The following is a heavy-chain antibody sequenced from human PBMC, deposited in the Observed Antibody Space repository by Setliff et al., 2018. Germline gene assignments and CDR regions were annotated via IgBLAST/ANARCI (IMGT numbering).Heavy chain of an antibody. CDR3: SRLVRYCSRTSCQRTSGDEV. Sequence: ASVKVSCKASGYTFTESIVSWVRQAPGQGLEWLGWIGVYSGNTYTAQRFQGRVTTTTDTSTNMAYLELRGLRSDDTAVYYCSRLVRYCSRTSCQRTSGDEVWGQGTLVTVSS. CDR2: IGVYSGNT. CDR1: GYTFTESI. V-gene: IGHV1-18*01. J-gene: IGHJ4*02. D-gene: IGHD2-8*01.